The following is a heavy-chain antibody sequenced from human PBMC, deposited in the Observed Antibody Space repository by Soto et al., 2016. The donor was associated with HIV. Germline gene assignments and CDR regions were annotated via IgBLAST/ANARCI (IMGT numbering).Heavy chain of an antibody. CDR1: GFTFDDYA. CDR3: AKGDRFIAVAGYLLDY. Sequence: EMQLVESGGGVVQPGGSLRLSCAASGFTFDDYAMHWVRQAPGKGLEWVSLISGDGGSTYYADSVKGRFTISRDNSKNSLYLQMNSLRTEDTALYYCAKGDRFIAVAGYLLDYWGQGTLVTVSS. CDR2: ISGDGGST. J-gene: IGHJ4*02. V-gene: IGHV3-43*02. D-gene: IGHD6-19*01.